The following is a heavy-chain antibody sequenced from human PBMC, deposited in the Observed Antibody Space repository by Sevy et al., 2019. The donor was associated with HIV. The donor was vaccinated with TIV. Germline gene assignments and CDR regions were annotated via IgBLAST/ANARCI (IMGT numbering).Heavy chain of an antibody. J-gene: IGHJ4*02. CDR2: ISSSSSYI. CDR1: GFTFSSYS. V-gene: IGHV3-21*01. Sequence: GGSLRLSCAASGFTFSSYSMNWVRQAPGKGLEWVSSISSSSSYIYYADSVKGRFTISRDNDKNSLYLQMNSLRAEDTVVYYCARSYSSSLNFDYWGQGTLVTVSS. CDR3: ARSYSSSLNFDY. D-gene: IGHD6-6*01.